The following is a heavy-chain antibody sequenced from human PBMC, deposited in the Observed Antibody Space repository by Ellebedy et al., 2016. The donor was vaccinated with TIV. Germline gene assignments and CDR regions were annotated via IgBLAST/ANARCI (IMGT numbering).Heavy chain of an antibody. CDR2: INHSGST. D-gene: IGHD2-8*01. V-gene: IGHV4-34*01. CDR1: GGSFSGYY. Sequence: SETLSLXXAVYGGSFSGYYWSWIRQPPGKGLEWIGEINHSGSTNYNPSLKSRVTISVDTSKNQFSLKLSSVTAADTAVYYCARVKWGAFDIWGQGTMVTVSS. J-gene: IGHJ3*02. CDR3: ARVKWGAFDI.